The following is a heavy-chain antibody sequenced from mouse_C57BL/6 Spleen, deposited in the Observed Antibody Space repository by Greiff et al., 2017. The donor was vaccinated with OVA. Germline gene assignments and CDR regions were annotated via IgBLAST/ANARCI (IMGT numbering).Heavy chain of an antibody. Sequence: EVQRVESGGGLVQPGGSLKLSCAASGFTFSDYYMYWVRQTPEKRLEWVAYISNGGGSTYYPDTVKGRFTISRDNAKNTLYLQMSRLKSEDTAMYYCARLYYDYDVFAYWGQGTLVTVSA. CDR3: ARLYYDYDVFAY. CDR1: GFTFSDYY. J-gene: IGHJ3*01. CDR2: ISNGGGST. D-gene: IGHD2-4*01. V-gene: IGHV5-12*01.